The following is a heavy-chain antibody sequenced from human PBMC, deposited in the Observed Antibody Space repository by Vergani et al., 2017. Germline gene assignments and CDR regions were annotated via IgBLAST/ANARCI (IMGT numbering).Heavy chain of an antibody. D-gene: IGHD4-17*01. Sequence: QVQLQESGPGLVKPSETLSLTCTVSGGSISSYYWSWIRQPPGKGLEWIGYIYYSGSTNYNPSLKSRVTISVDTSKNQFSLQLSSVTAADTAVYYCARGAGYGDYVFDYWGQGTLVTVSS. V-gene: IGHV4-59*01. CDR1: GGSISSYY. CDR3: ARGAGYGDYVFDY. CDR2: IYYSGST. J-gene: IGHJ4*02.